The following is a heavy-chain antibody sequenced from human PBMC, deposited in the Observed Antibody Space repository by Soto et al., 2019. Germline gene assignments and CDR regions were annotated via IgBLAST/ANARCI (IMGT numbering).Heavy chain of an antibody. Sequence: GGSLRLSCAASGFTFSSYAMSWVRQAPGKGLEWVSAISGSGGSTYYADSVKGRFTISRDNSKNTLYLQMNSLRAEDTAVYYCAKDLDDYYGSGSHGPVDYWGQGTLVTVS. CDR3: AKDLDDYYGSGSHGPVDY. D-gene: IGHD3-10*01. J-gene: IGHJ4*02. CDR2: ISGSGGST. V-gene: IGHV3-23*01. CDR1: GFTFSSYA.